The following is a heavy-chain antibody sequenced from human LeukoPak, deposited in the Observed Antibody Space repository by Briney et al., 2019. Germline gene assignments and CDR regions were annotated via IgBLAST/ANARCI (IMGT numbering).Heavy chain of an antibody. CDR1: GGSISSYY. J-gene: IGHJ4*02. V-gene: IGHV4-59*01. D-gene: IGHD6-6*01. Sequence: SETLSLTCTVSGGSISSYYWSWIRQPPGKGLEWIGYIYYSGSTNYNPSLKSRVTISVDTSKNQFSLKLSSVTAADTAVYYCARGLLYSCSVFDYWGQGTLVTVSS. CDR2: IYYSGST. CDR3: ARGLLYSCSVFDY.